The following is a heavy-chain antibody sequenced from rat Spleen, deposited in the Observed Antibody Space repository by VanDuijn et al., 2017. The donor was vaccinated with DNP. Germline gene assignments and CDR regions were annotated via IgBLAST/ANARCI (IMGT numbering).Heavy chain of an antibody. CDR3: ATSLTGRA. V-gene: IGHV5S10*01. D-gene: IGHD5-1*01. J-gene: IGHJ2*01. CDR2: IIYDGSRT. Sequence: EVQLVESGGGLVQPGRSLKLSCAASGFTFRDYNMAWVRQAPKKGLEWVAIIIYDGSRTYYRDSVKGRFTISRDDAKSTLYLQMDSLRSEDTATYYCATSLTGRAWGQGVMVTVSS. CDR1: GFTFRDYN.